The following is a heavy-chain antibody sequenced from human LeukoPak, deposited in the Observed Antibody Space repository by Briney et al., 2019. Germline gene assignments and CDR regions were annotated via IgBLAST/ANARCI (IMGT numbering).Heavy chain of an antibody. CDR2: ITGSGDSI. CDR3: AKYYYGSSGFDY. D-gene: IGHD3-22*01. J-gene: IGHJ4*02. Sequence: GGSLRLSCGASGFTFSSYAMSWVRQAPGKGLEWVSGITGSGDSIFYADSVKGRFTISRDNSRNTLYLQMNSLRAEDTAVYYCAKYYYGSSGFDYWGQGTLVTVSS. V-gene: IGHV3-23*01. CDR1: GFTFSSYA.